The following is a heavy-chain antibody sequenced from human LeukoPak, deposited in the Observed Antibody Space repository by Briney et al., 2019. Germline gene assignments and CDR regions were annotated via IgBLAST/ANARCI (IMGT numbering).Heavy chain of an antibody. J-gene: IGHJ4*02. D-gene: IGHD3-10*01. Sequence: GGALRLSCAASGFTLSSYAMSWVRQAPGKGLEWVSAISGSGGSTYYAHSVKGRFTISRDNSKNTLYLQMNSLRAEDTAVYYCAKDSGSGSYYDYWGQGTLVTVSS. CDR3: AKDSGSGSYYDY. CDR1: GFTLSSYA. CDR2: ISGSGGST. V-gene: IGHV3-23*01.